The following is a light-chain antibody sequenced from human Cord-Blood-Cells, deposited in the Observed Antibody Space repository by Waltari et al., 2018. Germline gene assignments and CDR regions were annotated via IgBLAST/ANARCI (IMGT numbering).Light chain of an antibody. CDR3: CSYAGSYTV. J-gene: IGLJ2*01. CDR2: DVS. V-gene: IGLV2-11*01. Sequence: QSALTQPRSVSGSPGQSVTIPCPGTSSDVGGYNYVSWYQQHPGKTPKLMIYDVSKRPSGVPDRFSGSKSGNTASLTISGLQAEDEADYYCCSYAGSYTVFGGGTKLTVL. CDR1: SSDVGGYNY.